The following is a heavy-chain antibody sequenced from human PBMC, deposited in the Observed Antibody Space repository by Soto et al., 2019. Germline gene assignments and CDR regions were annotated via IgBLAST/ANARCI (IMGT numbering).Heavy chain of an antibody. CDR1: GFGFDSLA. D-gene: IGHD3-10*01. CDR3: AKALWFGESSHYFDY. V-gene: IGHV3-23*01. CDR2: IGGSGGAT. J-gene: IGHJ4*02. Sequence: GGSLRLSCVGSGFGFDSLAMSWGRQAPGKGLERVSGIGGSGGATEYADSVKGRFTISRDNSRNTLYLQMDFLRGGDTAAYYCAKALWFGESSHYFDYWGRGTLVTVSS.